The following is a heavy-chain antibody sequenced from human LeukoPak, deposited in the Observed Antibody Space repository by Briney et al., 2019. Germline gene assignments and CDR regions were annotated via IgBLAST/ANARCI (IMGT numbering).Heavy chain of an antibody. CDR1: GFDISSKY. Sequence: GGSLRLSCAASGFDISSKYMSWVRQAPGKGLEWVSVIYTGGGTYYADSAKGRFTISRDNSKNTLYLQMNSLSVEDTAVYYCARDGGWGYRWGQGTLVTVSS. CDR3: ARDGGWGYR. D-gene: IGHD3-16*01. J-gene: IGHJ4*02. V-gene: IGHV3-66*01. CDR2: IYTGGGT.